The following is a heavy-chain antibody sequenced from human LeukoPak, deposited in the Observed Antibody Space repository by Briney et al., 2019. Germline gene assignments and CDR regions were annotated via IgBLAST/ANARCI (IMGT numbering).Heavy chain of an antibody. CDR2: INHSGST. J-gene: IGHJ4*02. D-gene: IGHD5-18*01. V-gene: IGHV4-34*01. Sequence: PPETLSLTCAVYGGSFSDYYWSWIRQPPGKGLEWIGEINHSGSTNYHPSLKSRVTISVDTSKNQFSLKLSSLTAADTAVYYCARGPQTVQLWKPFDYWGQGTLVTVSS. CDR1: GGSFSDYY. CDR3: ARGPQTVQLWKPFDY.